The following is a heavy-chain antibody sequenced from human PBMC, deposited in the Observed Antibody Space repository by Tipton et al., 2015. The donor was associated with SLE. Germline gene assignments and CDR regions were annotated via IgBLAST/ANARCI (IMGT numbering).Heavy chain of an antibody. D-gene: IGHD2-15*01. CDR3: ARGAITPIPFDP. CDR1: GYTYTSYG. Sequence: QSGAEVKKPGASVKVSCKASGYTYTSYGISWVRQAPGQGLEWMGWISAYSGSTNSNPYLKSRVTISVDTSKNQYSLKLSSVTAADTAVYYCARGAITPIPFDPWGQGTLVTVSS. V-gene: IGHV1-18*01. CDR2: ISAYSGST. J-gene: IGHJ5*02.